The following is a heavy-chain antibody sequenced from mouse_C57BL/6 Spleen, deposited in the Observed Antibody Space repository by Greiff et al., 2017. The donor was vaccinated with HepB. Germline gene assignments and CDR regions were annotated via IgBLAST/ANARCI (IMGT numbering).Heavy chain of an antibody. CDR3: ASFDGHDVDY. J-gene: IGHJ2*01. D-gene: IGHD2-3*01. Sequence: VQLQQSGPELVKPGASVKISCKASGYTFTDYYMNWVKQSHGKSLEWIGDINPNNGGTSYNQKFKGKATLTVDKSSSTAYMELRSLTSEDSAVYYCASFDGHDVDYWGQGTTLTVSS. V-gene: IGHV1-26*01. CDR2: INPNNGGT. CDR1: GYTFTDYY.